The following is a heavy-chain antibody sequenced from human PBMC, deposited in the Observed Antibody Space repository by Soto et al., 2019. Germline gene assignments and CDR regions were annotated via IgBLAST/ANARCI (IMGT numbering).Heavy chain of an antibody. CDR3: GHIGALCGYYPDYLDS. D-gene: IGHD3-3*01. CDR2: IYWDDDK. V-gene: IGHV2-5*02. Sequence: QITLKESGPTLVKPTQTLTLTCTFSGFSLSTSDVGVGWIRQPPGKALEWLAFIYWDDDKRYRPSLKTRLTIAPDVPHNQLGRTIANVRHVATDTFYCGHIGALCGYYPDYLDSRGQGSLVTVSS. J-gene: IGHJ4*02. CDR1: GFSLSTSDVG.